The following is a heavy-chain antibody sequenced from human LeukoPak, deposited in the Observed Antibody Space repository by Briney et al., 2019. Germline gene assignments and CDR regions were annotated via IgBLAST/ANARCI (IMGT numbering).Heavy chain of an antibody. Sequence: PSETLSLTCAVSGYSISSGYYWGWIRQPPGKGLEWIGSIYHSGSTYYNPSLKSRVTISVDTSKNQFSLKLSSVTAADTAMYYCAGGVGIDYWGQGTLVTVSS. D-gene: IGHD2-15*01. V-gene: IGHV4-38-2*01. CDR2: IYHSGST. J-gene: IGHJ4*02. CDR3: AGGVGIDY. CDR1: GYSISSGYY.